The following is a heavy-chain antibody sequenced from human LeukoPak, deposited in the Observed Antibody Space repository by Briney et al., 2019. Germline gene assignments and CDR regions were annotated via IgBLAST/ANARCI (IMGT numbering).Heavy chain of an antibody. CDR1: GFTFSSYA. V-gene: IGHV3-9*01. CDR2: ISWDSGST. Sequence: GGSLRLSCAASGFTFSSYAMSWVRQAPGKGLEWVSGISWDSGSTGYADSVQGRFTTSRDNAKNSLYLQMNSLRAEDTALYYCVKDGYGSGTFSRKSLNYYFYYGMDVWGQGTTVTVSS. D-gene: IGHD3-10*01. J-gene: IGHJ6*02. CDR3: VKDGYGSGTFSRKSLNYYFYYGMDV.